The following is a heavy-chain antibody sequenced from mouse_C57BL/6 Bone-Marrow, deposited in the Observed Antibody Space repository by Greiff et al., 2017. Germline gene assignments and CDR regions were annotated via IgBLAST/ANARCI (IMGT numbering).Heavy chain of an antibody. CDR2: IYPRSGNT. Sequence: VKLQQSGAELARPGASVKLSCKASGYTFTSYGISWVKRRTGQGLEWIGEIYPRSGNTYYNEKFKGKATLTADKSSSTAYMELRSLTSEDSAVYFCATAQATPHFDYWGQGTTLTVSS. J-gene: IGHJ2*01. CDR1: GYTFTSYG. D-gene: IGHD3-2*02. CDR3: ATAQATPHFDY. V-gene: IGHV1-81*01.